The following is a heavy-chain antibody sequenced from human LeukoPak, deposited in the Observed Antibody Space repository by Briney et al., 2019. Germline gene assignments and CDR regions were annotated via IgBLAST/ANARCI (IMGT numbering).Heavy chain of an antibody. Sequence: PSETLSLTCTVSGGSISSSSYYWGWIRQPPGKGLEWIGSIYYSGSTYYNPSLKSRVTISVDTSKNQFSLKLSSVTAADTAVYYLGGEGGAYRPFDILGQGTMV. V-gene: IGHV4-39*07. CDR3: GGEGGAYRPFDI. D-gene: IGHD3-16*01. CDR2: IYYSGST. CDR1: GGSISSSSYY. J-gene: IGHJ3*02.